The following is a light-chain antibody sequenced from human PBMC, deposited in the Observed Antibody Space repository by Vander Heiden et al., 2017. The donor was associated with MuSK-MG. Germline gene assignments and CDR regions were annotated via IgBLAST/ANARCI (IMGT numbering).Light chain of an antibody. Sequence: DIQMSQSPSSLSASVGDRVTITCRTSQSINSYLKWYQQNPGKAPKLLIYAASNLQSGVPSRFSGSGSGTDFTLTISSLQPDDSATYYCHQASSAPYIFGQGTKLEIK. CDR3: HQASSAPYI. J-gene: IGKJ2*01. CDR1: QSINSY. CDR2: AAS. V-gene: IGKV1-39*01.